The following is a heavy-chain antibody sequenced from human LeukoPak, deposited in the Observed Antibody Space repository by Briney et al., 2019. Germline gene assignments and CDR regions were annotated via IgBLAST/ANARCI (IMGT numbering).Heavy chain of an antibody. D-gene: IGHD4-17*01. CDR2: ISSSGSYI. J-gene: IGHJ4*02. CDR1: GFTFTSYS. CDR3: ARDLYGDYAFDY. V-gene: IGHV3-21*01. Sequence: GGSLRLSCAASGFTFTSYSMNWVRQAPGKGLEWVSSISSSGSYIYYADSVKGRFTISRDNAKNSLYLQMNSLRAEDTAVYYCARDLYGDYAFDYWGQGTLVTVSS.